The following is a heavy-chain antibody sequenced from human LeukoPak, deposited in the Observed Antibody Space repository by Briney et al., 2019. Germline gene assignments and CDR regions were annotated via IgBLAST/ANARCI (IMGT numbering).Heavy chain of an antibody. Sequence: SETLSLTCAVSGASISGSGYYWGWIRQPPGKGLEWIGSIYHSGSTYYNPSLKSRVTISVDTSKNQFSLKLSSVTAADTAVYYCAKPWGTGDYYYMDVWGKGTTVTVFS. CDR3: AKPWGTGDYYYMDV. V-gene: IGHV4-38-2*01. CDR1: GASISGSGYY. D-gene: IGHD3/OR15-3a*01. J-gene: IGHJ6*03. CDR2: IYHSGST.